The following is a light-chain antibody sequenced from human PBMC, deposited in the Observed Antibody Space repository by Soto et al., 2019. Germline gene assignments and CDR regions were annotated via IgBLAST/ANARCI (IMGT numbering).Light chain of an antibody. CDR3: QQFGSSTAT. Sequence: GDTASLSCRASQSLSTYLTWYQQKPGQAPRLLIHDASSRATGIPDRFSGGGSGTDFTLTISRLEPEDFAVYYCQQFGSSTATFGRGTKVDIK. J-gene: IGKJ1*01. CDR1: QSLSTY. V-gene: IGKV3-20*01. CDR2: DAS.